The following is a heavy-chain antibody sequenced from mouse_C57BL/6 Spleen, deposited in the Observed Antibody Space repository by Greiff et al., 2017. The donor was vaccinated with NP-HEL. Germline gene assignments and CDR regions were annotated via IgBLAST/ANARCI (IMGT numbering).Heavy chain of an antibody. CDR3: ARGGYYGSSYDLYFDV. CDR1: GYTFTSYG. Sequence: VQLQQSGAELARPGASVKLSCKASGYTFTSYGISWVKQRTGQGLEWIGEIYPRSGNTYYNEKFKGKATLTADKSSSTAYMELRSLTSEDSAVYFCARGGYYGSSYDLYFDVWGTGTTVTVSS. CDR2: IYPRSGNT. V-gene: IGHV1-81*01. D-gene: IGHD1-1*01. J-gene: IGHJ1*03.